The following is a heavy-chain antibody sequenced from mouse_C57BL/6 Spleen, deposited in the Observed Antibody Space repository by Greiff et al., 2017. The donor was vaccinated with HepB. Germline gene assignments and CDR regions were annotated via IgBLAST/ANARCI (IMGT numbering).Heavy chain of an antibody. CDR3: ARDYYGSSYPYFDY. D-gene: IGHD1-1*01. Sequence: VNVVESGAELVKPGASVKISCKASGYAFSSYWMNWVKQRPGKGLEWIGQIYPGDGDTNYNGKFKGKATLTADKSSSTAYMQLSSLTSEDSAVYFCARDYYGSSYPYFDYWGQGTTLTVSS. CDR2: IYPGDGDT. J-gene: IGHJ2*01. CDR1: GYAFSSYW. V-gene: IGHV1-80*01.